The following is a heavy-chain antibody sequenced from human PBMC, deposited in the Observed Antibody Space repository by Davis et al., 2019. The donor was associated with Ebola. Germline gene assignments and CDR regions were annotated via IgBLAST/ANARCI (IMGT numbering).Heavy chain of an antibody. Sequence: GESLKISCAASGFTFSSYSMNWVRQAPGKGLEWVSSISSASGYIYYADSVKGRFTISRDNAKNSVDLQMNSLRAEDTAVYYCVVVTTLYFDYWGQGTLVTVSS. J-gene: IGHJ4*02. CDR1: GFTFSSYS. CDR3: VVVTTLYFDY. D-gene: IGHD2-21*02. CDR2: ISSASGYI. V-gene: IGHV3-21*04.